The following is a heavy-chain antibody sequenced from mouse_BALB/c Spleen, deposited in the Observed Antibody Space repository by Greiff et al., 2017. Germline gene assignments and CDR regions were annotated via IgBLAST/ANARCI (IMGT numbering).Heavy chain of an antibody. CDR1: GYTFTSYY. Sequence: QVQLQQPGAELVKPGASVKLSCKASGYTFTSYYMYWVKQRPGQGLEWIGGINPSNGGTNFNEKFKSKATLTVDKSSSTAYMQLSSLTSEDSAVYYCTRRTTAKGGAMDYWGQGTSVTVSS. V-gene: IGHV1S81*02. D-gene: IGHD1-2*01. CDR3: TRRTTAKGGAMDY. J-gene: IGHJ4*01. CDR2: INPSNGGT.